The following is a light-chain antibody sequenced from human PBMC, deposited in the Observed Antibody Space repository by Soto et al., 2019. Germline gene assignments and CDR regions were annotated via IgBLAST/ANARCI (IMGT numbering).Light chain of an antibody. Sequence: QSALTQPPSVSGSPGQSVAISCTGTSSDVGSYNRVSWYQQPPGAAPKLRIYEVSNRPSGVPDRFSGSKSGNTASLTISGLQAEDEADYYCNSYTGSSTYVFATGTKVTVL. J-gene: IGLJ1*01. V-gene: IGLV2-18*02. CDR3: NSYTGSSTYV. CDR1: SSDVGSYNR. CDR2: EVS.